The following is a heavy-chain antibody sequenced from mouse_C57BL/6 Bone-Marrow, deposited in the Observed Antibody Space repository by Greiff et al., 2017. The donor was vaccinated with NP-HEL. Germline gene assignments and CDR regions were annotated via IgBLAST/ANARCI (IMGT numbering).Heavy chain of an antibody. D-gene: IGHD1-1*01. V-gene: IGHV1-50*01. CDR3: ASFLYYYGRSPLSFYF. J-gene: IGHJ1*03. CDR2: IDPYDSYT. CDR1: GYTFTSYW. Sequence: QVQLQQPGAELVKPGASVKLSCKASGYTFTSYWMQWVKQRPGQGLEWIGEIDPYDSYTNYNQKFKGKATLTVDTSSSTAYMQLSSLTADDPAVYYCASFLYYYGRSPLSFYFGGTGTTVTVSS.